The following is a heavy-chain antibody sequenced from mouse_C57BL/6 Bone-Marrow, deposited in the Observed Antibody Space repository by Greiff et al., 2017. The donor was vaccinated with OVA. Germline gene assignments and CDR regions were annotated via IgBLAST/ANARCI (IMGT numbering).Heavy chain of an antibody. CDR1: GFTFSDFY. CDR2: SRNKANDYTT. J-gene: IGHJ3*01. D-gene: IGHD4-1*01. Sequence: EVNVVESGGGLVQSGRSLRLSCATSGFTFSDFYMEWVRQAPGKGLEWIAASRNKANDYTTEYSASVKGRFIVSRDTSQSILYLQMNALRAEDTAIYYCARDSTGTGPYWGQGTLVTVSA. V-gene: IGHV7-1*01. CDR3: ARDSTGTGPY.